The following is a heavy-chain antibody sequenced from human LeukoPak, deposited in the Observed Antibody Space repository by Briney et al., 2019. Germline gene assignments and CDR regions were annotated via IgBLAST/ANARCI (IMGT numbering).Heavy chain of an antibody. CDR1: GFTFSSYG. J-gene: IGHJ4*02. V-gene: IGHV3-30*18. CDR2: ISYDGSNK. CDR3: AKDRQWELLDY. Sequence: PGRSLRLSCAASGFTFSSYGMHWVRQAPGKGLEWVAVISYDGSNKYYADSVKGRFTISRDNSKNTLYLQMNSLRAEDTAVYYCAKDRQWELLDYWGQGTLVAVSS. D-gene: IGHD1-26*01.